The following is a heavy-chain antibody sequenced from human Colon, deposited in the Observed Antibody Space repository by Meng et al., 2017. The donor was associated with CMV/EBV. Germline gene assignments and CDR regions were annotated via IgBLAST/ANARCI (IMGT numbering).Heavy chain of an antibody. CDR2: ISVTGEGT. CDR3: AKDRRPPVIRGNAFDI. D-gene: IGHD2-2*02. CDR1: GFSFSSSA. J-gene: IGHJ3*02. Sequence: GESLKISCAAPGFSFSSSAMSWVRQAPGKGLEWVSTISVTGEGTFYADSVKGRFTISRDNSKNTLFLQMNSLRDEDMAVYYCAKDRRPPVIRGNAFDIWGQGTLVTVSS. V-gene: IGHV3-23*01.